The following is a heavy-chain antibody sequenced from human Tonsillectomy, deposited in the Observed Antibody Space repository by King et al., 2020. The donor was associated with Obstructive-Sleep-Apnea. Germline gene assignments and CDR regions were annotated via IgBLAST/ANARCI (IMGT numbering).Heavy chain of an antibody. CDR2: IYFTGST. V-gene: IGHV4-39*07. CDR3: ARGRYYDSSAYNS. Sequence: QLQESGPGLVKPSETLSLTCSVSGGSISSDSYYWGWIRQSPGKGLEWIGNIYFTGSTYYTPSLESRVTISLDTSKNQFSLRLNSVTAADTAVYYCARGRYYDSSAYNSWGQGTLVTVSS. CDR1: GGSISSDSYY. J-gene: IGHJ5*02. D-gene: IGHD3-22*01.